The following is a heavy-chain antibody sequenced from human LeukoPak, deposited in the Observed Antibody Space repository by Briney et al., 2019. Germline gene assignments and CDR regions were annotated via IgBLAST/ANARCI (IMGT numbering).Heavy chain of an antibody. CDR1: GFTFSSYG. Sequence: GGSLRLSCAASGFTFSSYGMHWVRQAPGKGLEWVAVIWYDGSNKYYADSVKGRFTISRDNSKNTLYLQMNSLRAEDTAVYYCARENLKYSSGWYSSDYWGQGTLVTVSS. J-gene: IGHJ4*02. CDR3: ARENLKYSSGWYSSDY. V-gene: IGHV3-33*08. D-gene: IGHD6-19*01. CDR2: IWYDGSNK.